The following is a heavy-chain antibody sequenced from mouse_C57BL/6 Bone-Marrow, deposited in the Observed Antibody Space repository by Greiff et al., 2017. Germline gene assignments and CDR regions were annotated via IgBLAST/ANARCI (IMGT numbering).Heavy chain of an antibody. V-gene: IGHV1-50*01. CDR3: ASNGCKRGFAY. J-gene: IGHJ3*01. D-gene: IGHD1-1*01. CDR2: IDPSDSYT. Sequence: QVQLQQPGPELVKPGASVKLSCKASGYTFTSYWMQWVKQRPGQGLEWIGEIDPSDSYTNYNQKFKGKATLTVDKSSSTAYMQLSSLTSEDSAVYYCASNGCKRGFAYWGRGTLVTVSA. CDR1: GYTFTSYW.